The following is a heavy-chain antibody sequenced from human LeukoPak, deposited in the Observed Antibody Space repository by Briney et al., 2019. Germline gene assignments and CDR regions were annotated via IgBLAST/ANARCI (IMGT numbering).Heavy chain of an antibody. CDR2: IIPIFGTA. D-gene: IGHD3-22*01. V-gene: IGHV1-69*05. Sequence: ASVKVSCKASGGTFSSYAISWVRQAPGQGLEWMGRIIPIFGTANYAQKFQGRVPITTDESTSTAYMELSSLRSEDTAVYYYARGHGHRTYYYDSSGFDYWGQGTLVTVSS. J-gene: IGHJ4*02. CDR3: ARGHGHRTYYYDSSGFDY. CDR1: GGTFSSYA.